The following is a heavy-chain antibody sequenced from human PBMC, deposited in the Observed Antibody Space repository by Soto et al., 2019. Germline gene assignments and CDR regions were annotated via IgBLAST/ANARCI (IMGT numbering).Heavy chain of an antibody. CDR3: AKTFTGVGASDI. J-gene: IGHJ3*02. D-gene: IGHD4-4*01. V-gene: IGHV3-23*01. CDR2: ISGSGGST. CDR1: GFTFSSYA. Sequence: LRLSLAASGFTFSSYAMSWVRQAPGKGLEWVSAISGSGGSTYYADSVKGRFTISRDNSKNTLYLQMNSLRAEDTAVYYCAKTFTGVGASDIWGQGTMVNVSS.